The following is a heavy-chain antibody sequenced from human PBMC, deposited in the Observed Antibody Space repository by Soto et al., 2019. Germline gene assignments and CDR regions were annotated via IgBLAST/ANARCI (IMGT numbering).Heavy chain of an antibody. J-gene: IGHJ4*02. CDR1: GFTFSSYA. D-gene: IGHD3-22*01. CDR3: ATSYSRSELYYFGY. V-gene: IGHV3-23*01. Sequence: EVQLLESGGGLVQPGGSLRLSCAASGFTFSSYAMSWVRQAPGEGLEWVSGISGSGGSTSYADSVKGRFTISRDNSKNTLYLQMRSLRGEHTAVYYWATSYSRSELYYFGYWGQGALVTVSS. CDR2: ISGSGGST.